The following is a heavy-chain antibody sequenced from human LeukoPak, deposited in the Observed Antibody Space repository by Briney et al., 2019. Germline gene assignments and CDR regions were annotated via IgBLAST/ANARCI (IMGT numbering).Heavy chain of an antibody. CDR2: IDWDHDK. J-gene: IGHJ4*02. CDR3: AREAVSSSRQGVFDY. V-gene: IGHV2-70*04. Sequence: SGPTLVKPTQTLTLTCIFSGFSLCTSKMRVSWIRQPPGKALEWLARIDWDHDKFYSTSLKTRLTISKDTSKNQVVLTMTNMDPADTATYYCAREAVSSSRQGVFDYWGQGTLVTVSS. CDR1: GFSLCTSKMR. D-gene: IGHD6-13*01.